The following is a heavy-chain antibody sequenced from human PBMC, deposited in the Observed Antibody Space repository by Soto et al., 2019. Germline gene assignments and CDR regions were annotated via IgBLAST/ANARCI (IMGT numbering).Heavy chain of an antibody. J-gene: IGHJ5*02. V-gene: IGHV4-39*07. CDR1: GGSINSSSYF. CDR3: ATASWQWLVEGVGWFDP. D-gene: IGHD6-19*01. Sequence: SETLSLTCSVSGGSINSSSYFWGWVRQPPGKGLEWIGSIYYSGSTYYNPSLRSRVTISVDTSKNQFSLKLSSLGSEDTAVYYCATASWQWLVEGVGWFDPWGQGTLVTVSS. CDR2: IYYSGST.